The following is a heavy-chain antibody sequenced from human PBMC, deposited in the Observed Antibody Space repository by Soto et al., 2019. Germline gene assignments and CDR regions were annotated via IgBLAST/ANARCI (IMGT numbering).Heavy chain of an antibody. Sequence: PGGSLSLSCSSSGFTFSSYDMHGVRQITGKGLEWVSAIGADGLTYYLGSVKGRFTISRENAKNSLYLQMNSLRAGDTAVYYCATTYCTGYTRAGIGLDKWGHGT. CDR2: IGADGLT. V-gene: IGHV3-13*01. CDR1: GFTFSSYD. CDR3: ATTYCTGYTRAGIGLDK. D-gene: IGHD2-8*02. J-gene: IGHJ4*01.